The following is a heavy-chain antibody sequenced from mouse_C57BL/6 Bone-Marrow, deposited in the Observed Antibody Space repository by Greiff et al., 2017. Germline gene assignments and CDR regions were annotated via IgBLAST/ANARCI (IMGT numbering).Heavy chain of an antibody. Sequence: EVQLQESGPGLVKPSQSLSLTCSVTGYSITSGYYWNWIRQFPGNKLEWMGYISYDGSNNYNPSLKNRISITRDTSKNQFFLKLNSVTTEDTATYYCARASYGDYWGQGTTLTVSS. J-gene: IGHJ2*01. CDR3: ARASYGDY. V-gene: IGHV3-6*01. CDR1: GYSITSGYY. CDR2: ISYDGSN. D-gene: IGHD1-1*01.